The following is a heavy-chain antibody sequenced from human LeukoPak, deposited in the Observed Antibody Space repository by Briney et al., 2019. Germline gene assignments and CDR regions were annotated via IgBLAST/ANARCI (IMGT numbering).Heavy chain of an antibody. CDR2: ISYDGSNK. J-gene: IGHJ4*02. V-gene: IGHV3-30*18. Sequence: PGGSLRLSCAASGFTFSSYAMHWVRQAPGKVLEWVALISYDGSNKYNADSVKGRFTISRDNSKNTLYLQMNRLRAEDTAVYYCAKVGSYHDFDYWGQGTLVTVSS. D-gene: IGHD1-26*01. CDR1: GFTFSSYA. CDR3: AKVGSYHDFDY.